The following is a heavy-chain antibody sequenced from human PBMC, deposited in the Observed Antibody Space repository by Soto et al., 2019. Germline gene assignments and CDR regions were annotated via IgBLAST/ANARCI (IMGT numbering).Heavy chain of an antibody. D-gene: IGHD2-15*01. V-gene: IGHV1-2*04. CDR3: ARESCSGGSCYLDY. J-gene: IGHJ4*02. CDR1: GCTFTGYY. CDR2: INPNSGGT. Sequence: ASVKVSCKASGCTFTGYYMHWVRQAPGQGLEWVGWINPNSGGTNYARKFQGWVTMTRDTSISTAYMELSRVRSDDTAVYYCARESCSGGSCYLDYWGQGTLVTVSS.